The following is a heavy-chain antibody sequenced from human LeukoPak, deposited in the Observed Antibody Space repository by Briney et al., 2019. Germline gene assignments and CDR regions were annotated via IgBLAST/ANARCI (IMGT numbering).Heavy chain of an antibody. D-gene: IGHD3-10*01. CDR1: GFTFSSYW. V-gene: IGHV4-34*01. CDR3: ARQYGYYGSGSYSYYFDY. CDR2: INHSGSA. J-gene: IGHJ4*02. Sequence: PGGSLRLSCAASGFTFSSYWMSWVRQAPGKGLEWIGEINHSGSANYNPSLKSRVTISVDTSKNQFSLKLSSVTAADTAVYYCARQYGYYGSGSYSYYFDYWGQGTLVTVSS.